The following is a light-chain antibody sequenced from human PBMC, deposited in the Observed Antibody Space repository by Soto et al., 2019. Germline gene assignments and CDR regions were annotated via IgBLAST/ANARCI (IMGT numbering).Light chain of an antibody. Sequence: EIVLTQSPATLSLSPGERATLSCRASQRISSYLSWYQQKPGQAPRLLIYDASNRATGIPARFSGSGSGTDFTLTISSLEPEDFAVYYCQLRSSWPRTFGQGTKLEIK. V-gene: IGKV3-11*01. CDR3: QLRSSWPRT. CDR2: DAS. J-gene: IGKJ2*01. CDR1: QRISSY.